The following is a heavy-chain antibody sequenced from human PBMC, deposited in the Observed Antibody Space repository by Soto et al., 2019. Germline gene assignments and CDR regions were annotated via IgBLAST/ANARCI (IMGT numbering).Heavy chain of an antibody. Sequence: SETLSLTCPVSGGSISSYYWSWIRQPPGKGLEWIGYIYYSGSTNYNPSLKSRVTISVDTSKNQFSLKLSSVTAADTAVYYCARLQTETWFGESLFQHWGQGTLVTVSS. CDR2: IYYSGST. CDR3: ARLQTETWFGESLFQH. V-gene: IGHV4-59*08. D-gene: IGHD3-10*01. CDR1: GGSISSYY. J-gene: IGHJ1*01.